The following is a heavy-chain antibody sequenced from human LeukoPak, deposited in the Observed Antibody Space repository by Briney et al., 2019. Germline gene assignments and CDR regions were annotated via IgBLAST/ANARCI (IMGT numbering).Heavy chain of an antibody. CDR3: AKSDIVVVPAAIDYYYMDV. J-gene: IGHJ6*03. CDR1: GFTFSTYT. Sequence: PGGSLRLSCAASGFTFSTYTMNWVRQAPGKGLEWVSSISKSSDYIKYADSVRGRFTISRDNAKNSLYLQMNSLRAEDTAVYYCAKSDIVVVPAAIDYYYMDVWGKGTTVTVSS. V-gene: IGHV3-21*01. D-gene: IGHD2-2*01. CDR2: ISKSSDYI.